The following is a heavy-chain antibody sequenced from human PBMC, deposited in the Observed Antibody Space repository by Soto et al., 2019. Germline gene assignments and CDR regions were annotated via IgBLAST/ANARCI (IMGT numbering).Heavy chain of an antibody. CDR1: GFTFDYYA. J-gene: IGHJ2*01. V-gene: IGHV3-9*01. Sequence: ESGGGLVQPGGSLRLSCAASGFTFDYYAMHWVRQAPGKGLEWVSGITWNTNTIRYADSVKGRFTISRDNTKNSLYLQMNSLRAADTAFYYCAKGTGMATVPTNFDLWGRGTLVTVSS. CDR3: AKGTGMATVPTNFDL. D-gene: IGHD4-17*01. CDR2: ITWNTNTI.